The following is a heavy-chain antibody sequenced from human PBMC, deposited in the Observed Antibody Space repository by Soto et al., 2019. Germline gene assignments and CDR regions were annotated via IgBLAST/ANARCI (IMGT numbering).Heavy chain of an antibody. CDR1: GFSISSGYF. D-gene: IGHD3-22*01. Sequence: SETLSLTCAVSGFSISSGYFWGWIRQPPGKGPEWLGSIYHSGTTYYNPSVKGRVTISVDTSKNQFSLKMSSVTAADTAVYYCARDSSGYYWSDPWGQGTLVTVSS. J-gene: IGHJ5*02. CDR3: ARDSSGYYWSDP. V-gene: IGHV4-38-2*02. CDR2: IYHSGTT.